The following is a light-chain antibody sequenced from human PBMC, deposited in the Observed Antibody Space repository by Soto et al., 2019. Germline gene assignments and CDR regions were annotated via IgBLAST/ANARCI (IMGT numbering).Light chain of an antibody. Sequence: AIQLTQSPSSLSASVGDKVTITCRASQGVSNSLAWYQQKPAKPPKLLIYDASSLESGVPSRFSGTGSGTDFTLTISSLQPEDFATYYCQQFNSFPSITFGQGTRLEIK. CDR2: DAS. V-gene: IGKV1-13*02. CDR1: QGVSNS. J-gene: IGKJ5*01. CDR3: QQFNSFPSIT.